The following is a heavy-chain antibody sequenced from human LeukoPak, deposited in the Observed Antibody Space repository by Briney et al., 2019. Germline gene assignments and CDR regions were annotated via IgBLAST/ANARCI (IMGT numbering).Heavy chain of an antibody. CDR3: AKWSKRSCIAAAGTGIDY. D-gene: IGHD6-13*01. J-gene: IGHJ4*02. CDR2: ISGSGGST. CDR1: GFTFSSYA. Sequence: GGSLRLSCAASGFTFSSYAMSWVRQAPGKGLEWVSAISGSGGSTYYADSVKGRFTISRDNSKNTPYLQMNSLRAEDTAVYYCAKWSKRSCIAAAGTGIDYWGQGTLVTVSS. V-gene: IGHV3-23*01.